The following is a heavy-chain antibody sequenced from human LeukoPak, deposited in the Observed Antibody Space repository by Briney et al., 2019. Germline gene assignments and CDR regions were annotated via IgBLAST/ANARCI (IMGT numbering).Heavy chain of an antibody. D-gene: IGHD3-9*01. CDR2: IYYSGST. CDR1: GGSISTYY. V-gene: IGHV4-59*05. CDR3: ARLHLTGYYLEEGRGNWFDP. Sequence: SETLSLTCTVSGGSISTYYWSWIRQPPGKGLEWIGSIYYSGSTYYNPSLKSRVTISVDTSKNQFSLKLSSVTAADTAVYYCARLHLTGYYLEEGRGNWFDPWGQGTLVTVSS. J-gene: IGHJ5*02.